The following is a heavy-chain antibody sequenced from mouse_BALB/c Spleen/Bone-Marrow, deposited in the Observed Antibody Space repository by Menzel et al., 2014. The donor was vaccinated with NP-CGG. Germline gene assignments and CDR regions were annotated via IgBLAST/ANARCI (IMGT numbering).Heavy chain of an antibody. Sequence: VQLVESGAELVRPGSSVRISCKASGYAFSSYWMNWVKQRPGQGLEWIGQIYPGDGDTNYNGKFKGKATLIADKSSSTVYMQLSSLTSEDSAVYFCARSRYYGSTSFAYWGQGTLVTVSA. D-gene: IGHD1-1*01. J-gene: IGHJ3*01. CDR1: GYAFSSYW. CDR2: IYPGDGDT. V-gene: IGHV1-80*01. CDR3: ARSRYYGSTSFAY.